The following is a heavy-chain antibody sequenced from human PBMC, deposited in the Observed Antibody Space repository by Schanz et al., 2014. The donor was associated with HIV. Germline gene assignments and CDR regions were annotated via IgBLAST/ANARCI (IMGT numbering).Heavy chain of an antibody. CDR3: ARGSGPYYYYYGMDV. V-gene: IGHV3-23*01. Sequence: EVQLLESGGGLVQPGGSLRLSCAASGFTFSSYAMSWVRQAAGKGLEWVSVISGSGGSTYYADSVKGRFTISRDNSKKTLYLQMNSLRADDTAVYYCARGSGPYYYYYGMDVWGQGTTVTVSS. CDR2: ISGSGGST. J-gene: IGHJ6*02. D-gene: IGHD3-10*01. CDR1: GFTFSSYA.